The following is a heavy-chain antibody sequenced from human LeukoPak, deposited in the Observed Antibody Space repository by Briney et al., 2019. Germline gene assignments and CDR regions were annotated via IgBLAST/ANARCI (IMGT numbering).Heavy chain of an antibody. CDR1: GFTVSSDY. CDR3: ARNWFDP. Sequence: GGSLRLSCAASGFTVSSDYMSWVRQAPGKGLEWVSVIYSGGSTYYADSVKGRFTISRDKSKNSVYLQMNSLRFEDTAMYYCARNWFDPWGQGTLVTVSS. J-gene: IGHJ5*02. CDR2: IYSGGST. V-gene: IGHV3-53*05.